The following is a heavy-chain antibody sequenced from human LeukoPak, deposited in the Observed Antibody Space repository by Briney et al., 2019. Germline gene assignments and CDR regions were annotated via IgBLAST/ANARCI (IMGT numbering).Heavy chain of an antibody. J-gene: IGHJ4*02. CDR3: AKGRLGELSLIDY. Sequence: LPGGSLRLSCAASGFTFSSYAMSWVRQAPGKGLEWVSAISGSGGSTYYADSVKGRFTISRDNSKNTLYLQMNSLRAEDTAVYYCAKGRLGELSLIDYWGQGTLVTVSS. CDR2: ISGSGGST. D-gene: IGHD3-16*02. V-gene: IGHV3-23*01. CDR1: GFTFSSYA.